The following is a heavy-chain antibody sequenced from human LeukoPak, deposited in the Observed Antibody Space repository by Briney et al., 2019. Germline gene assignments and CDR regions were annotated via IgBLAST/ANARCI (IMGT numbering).Heavy chain of an antibody. CDR1: GFTFSSYA. J-gene: IGHJ6*02. Sequence: GGSLRLSCAASGFTFSSYAMHWVRQAPGKGLECVAVISYDGSNKYYADSVKGRFTISRDNSKNTLYLQMNSLRAEDTAVYYCASMRGYSKGGGYYYYYGMDVWGQGTTVTVSS. V-gene: IGHV3-30*14. CDR3: ASMRGYSKGGGYYYYYGMDV. CDR2: ISYDGSNK. D-gene: IGHD6-13*01.